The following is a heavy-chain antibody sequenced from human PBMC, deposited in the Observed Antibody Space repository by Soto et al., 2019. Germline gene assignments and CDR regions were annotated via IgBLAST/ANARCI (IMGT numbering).Heavy chain of an antibody. Sequence: ASVKVSCKASGYTFTSYYMHWVRQAPGQGLEWMGIINPSGGSTSYAQKFQGRVTMTRDTSTSTVYMELSRLRSEDTAVYYCARERSVVGQGYSYGYYYGMDVWGQGTTVTVSS. V-gene: IGHV1-46*01. CDR3: ARERSVVGQGYSYGYYYGMDV. CDR1: GYTFTSYY. D-gene: IGHD5-18*01. J-gene: IGHJ6*02. CDR2: INPSGGST.